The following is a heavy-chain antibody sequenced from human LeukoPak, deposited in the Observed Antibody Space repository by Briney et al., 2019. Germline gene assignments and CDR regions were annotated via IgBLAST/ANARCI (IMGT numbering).Heavy chain of an antibody. CDR3: ARAPGYGAAYYFDY. J-gene: IGHJ4*02. Sequence: PGRSLRLSCAAAGFTFSKFAMYWVRQAPGKGLEWVAVVSYDGSYKYYADSVKGRFTISRDNSKNTLYLQMNSLRAEDTAVYYCARAPGYGAAYYFDYWGQGTLVTVSS. CDR2: VSYDGSYK. V-gene: IGHV3-30*04. CDR1: GFTFSKFA. D-gene: IGHD1-1*01.